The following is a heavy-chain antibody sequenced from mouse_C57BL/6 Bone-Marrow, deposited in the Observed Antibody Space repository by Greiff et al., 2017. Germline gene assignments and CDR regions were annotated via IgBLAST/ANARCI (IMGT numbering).Heavy chain of an antibody. Sequence: QVQLKESGAELVKPGASVKLSCKASGYTFTEYTIHWVKQRSGQGLEWIGWFYPGSGSIKYNEKFKDKATLTADKSSSTVYMELSRLTSEDSAVYFCARHEDLGTTVVGYWYFDVWGTGTTVTVSS. J-gene: IGHJ1*03. V-gene: IGHV1-62-2*01. CDR2: FYPGSGSI. D-gene: IGHD1-1*01. CDR1: GYTFTEYT. CDR3: ARHEDLGTTVVGYWYFDV.